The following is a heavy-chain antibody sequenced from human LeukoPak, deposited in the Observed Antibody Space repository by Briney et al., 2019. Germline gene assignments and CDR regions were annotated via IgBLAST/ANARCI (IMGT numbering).Heavy chain of an antibody. D-gene: IGHD3-10*01. CDR1: GFPFSTYA. CDR3: AKYRGFGDSYDS. J-gene: IGHJ4*02. V-gene: IGHV3-23*01. Sequence: PGGSLRLSCVVSGFPFSTYAMSWIRQSPGKGLERVSSIGNTGGNIYYADSVKGRFTISRDNSKNTLYLQMNSLRAEDKAVYYCAKYRGFGDSYDSWGQGTLVTVSS. CDR2: IGNTGGNI.